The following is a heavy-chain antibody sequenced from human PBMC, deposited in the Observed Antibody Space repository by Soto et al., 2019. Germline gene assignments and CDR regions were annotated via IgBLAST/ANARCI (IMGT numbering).Heavy chain of an antibody. CDR1: GFTFSSFE. CDR3: ARDRGGYCSSTICYTRVGMDV. V-gene: IGHV3-48*03. D-gene: IGHD2-2*02. Sequence: GGSLRLSCVAWGFTFSSFEMNCIRQAPGKGRELIAVINPSGRTISYAVSVKCRFTISRDNTKSSLYLKMHSRRAEDTAVYYCARDRGGYCSSTICYTRVGMDVGAQGTTVTVSS. CDR2: INPSGRTI. J-gene: IGHJ6*02.